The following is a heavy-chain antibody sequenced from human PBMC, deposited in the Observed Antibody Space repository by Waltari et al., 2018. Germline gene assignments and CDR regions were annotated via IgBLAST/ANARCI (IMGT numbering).Heavy chain of an antibody. J-gene: IGHJ6*02. V-gene: IGHV4-34*02. D-gene: IGHD2-15*01. CDR3: VRLEDCTGPGGHCYSGDPFALDV. CDR1: GGSFSGYY. Sequence: QVQLQQWGAGLLQSSETLSLTCAVSGGSFSGYYWGWVRQPPGKGLEWIGELNHAGYTNHNPSLRSRVTMSADTSKSQFSLKLNSVTAADTAVYYCVRLEDCTGPGGHCYSGDPFALDVWGQGTTVTVSS. CDR2: LNHAGYT.